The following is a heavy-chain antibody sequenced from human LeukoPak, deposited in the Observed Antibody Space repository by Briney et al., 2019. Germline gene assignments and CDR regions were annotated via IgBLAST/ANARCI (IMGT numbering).Heavy chain of an antibody. J-gene: IGHJ4*02. CDR1: GFTFSPHY. D-gene: IGHD3-10*01. V-gene: IGHV3-72*01. CDR2: IRNKADGYTT. CDR3: GDLGSAGTDH. Sequence: AGGSLRLSCAASGFTFSPHYMDWVRQSPGQGPEWVGLIRNKADGYTTIYAASVKGRFTIPRDDSKNSIYLQMDSLKTEDTAVYYCGDLGSAGTDHWGQGTLVTVSS.